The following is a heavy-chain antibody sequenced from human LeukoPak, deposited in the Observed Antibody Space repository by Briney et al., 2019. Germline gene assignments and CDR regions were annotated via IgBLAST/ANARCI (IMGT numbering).Heavy chain of an antibody. CDR2: IREDGSEK. J-gene: IGHJ4*02. CDR1: GFTFSSSW. CDR3: ARDSRRGWELLAGTDY. V-gene: IGHV3-7*01. D-gene: IGHD1-26*01. Sequence: GGSPRLSCAASGFTFSSSWMTWVRQAPGKGLEWVASIREDGSEKTSVDSVKGRFTIPRDNAKNSLYLQMNSLRAEDTAVYYCARDSRRGWELLAGTDYWGQGTLVTVSS.